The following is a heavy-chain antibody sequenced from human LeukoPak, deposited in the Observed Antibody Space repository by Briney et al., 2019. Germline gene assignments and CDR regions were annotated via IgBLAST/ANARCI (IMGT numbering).Heavy chain of an antibody. CDR1: GGSISSDY. Sequence: PSETLSLTCAVSGGSISSDYWSCVREPAGKGVGWIGRIYTSGSANYNPSLKSRVAMSVDTSKNQFSLKLSPLPAAQTAVYYCARDRANGVCVDWGQGTLVTVSS. J-gene: IGHJ4*02. CDR3: ARDRANGVCVD. V-gene: IGHV4-4*07. CDR2: IYTSGSA. D-gene: IGHD2-8*01.